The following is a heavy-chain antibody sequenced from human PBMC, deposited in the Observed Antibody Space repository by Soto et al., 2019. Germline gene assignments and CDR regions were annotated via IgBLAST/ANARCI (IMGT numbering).Heavy chain of an antibody. CDR3: ARGGGGVVVAADYYMDV. CDR1: GYTFTSYG. Sequence: ASVKVSCKASGYTFTSYGISWVRQAPGQGLERMGWISAYNGNTNYAQKLQGKVTMTTDTSTSTAYMELRSLRSDDTAVYYCARGGGGVVVAADYYMDVWGKGTTVTVSS. D-gene: IGHD2-15*01. J-gene: IGHJ6*03. V-gene: IGHV1-18*01. CDR2: ISAYNGNT.